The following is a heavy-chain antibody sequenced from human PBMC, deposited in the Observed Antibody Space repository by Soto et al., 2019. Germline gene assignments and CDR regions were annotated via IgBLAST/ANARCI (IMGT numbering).Heavy chain of an antibody. CDR2: ISYDGSNK. V-gene: IGHV3-30-3*01. Sequence: QVQLVESGGGVVQPGRSLRLSCAASGFTFSSYAMHWVRQAPGKGLEWVAVISYDGSNKYYADSVKGRFTISRDNSENTLYLQMNSLRAEDTAVYYCARGDYYDTSGYYYSHCGQGTLVTVSS. D-gene: IGHD3-22*01. CDR3: ARGDYYDTSGYYYSH. J-gene: IGHJ4*02. CDR1: GFTFSSYA.